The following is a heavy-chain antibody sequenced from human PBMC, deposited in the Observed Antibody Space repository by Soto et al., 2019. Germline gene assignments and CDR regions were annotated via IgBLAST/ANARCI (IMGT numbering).Heavy chain of an antibody. CDR2: IKSKSDGGAI. D-gene: IGHD5-12*01. CDR1: GFTFSNAW. Sequence: PGGSLRLSCVASGFTFSNAWMTWVRQVPGKGLQWVGRIKSKSDGGAIHYAAPVKGRFIISRDDIQHTVYLQMNSLKTEDTAVYYCATGTVRATSIGMDDWGQGTLVTVSS. J-gene: IGHJ6*02. CDR3: ATGTVRATSIGMDD. V-gene: IGHV3-15*01.